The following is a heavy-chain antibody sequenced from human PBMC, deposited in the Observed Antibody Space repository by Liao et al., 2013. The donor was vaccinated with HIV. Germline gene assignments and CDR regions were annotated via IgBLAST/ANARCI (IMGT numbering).Heavy chain of an antibody. D-gene: IGHD3-10*01. Sequence: QVQLQQWGAGLLKPSETLSLTCAVYGGSFSGYYWSWIRQAPGKGLEYIGTIYSSGRTNLNSSFKSRVTISMDTSKNQFSMKMSSVTATDTAVYYCAKSDYGTGSNRYSYFYTDVWGEGTTVTVSS. CDR3: AKSDYGTGSNRYSYFYTDV. CDR2: IYSSGRT. J-gene: IGHJ6*03. V-gene: IGHV4-34*01. CDR1: GGSFSGYY.